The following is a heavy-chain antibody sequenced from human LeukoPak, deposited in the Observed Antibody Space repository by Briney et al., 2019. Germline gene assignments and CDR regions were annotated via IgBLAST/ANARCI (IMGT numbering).Heavy chain of an antibody. Sequence: PGESLKISFTGSEYTFTNYWIAWVRQIPGKGLEWMGTIYHGGPDPRYSPSRQGHVTISVDKSTSTAYLQWTSLKASDTAIYYCARHMMAGTYSSSLGYWGQGTLVTVSS. CDR1: EYTFTNYW. V-gene: IGHV5-51*01. J-gene: IGHJ4*02. CDR2: IYHGGPDP. CDR3: ARHMMAGTYSSSLGY. D-gene: IGHD6-13*01.